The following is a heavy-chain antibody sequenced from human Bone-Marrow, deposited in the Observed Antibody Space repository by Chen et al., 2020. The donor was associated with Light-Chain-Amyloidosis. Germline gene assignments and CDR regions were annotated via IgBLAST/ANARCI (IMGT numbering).Heavy chain of an antibody. J-gene: IGHJ6*02. Sequence: EEHLVESGGGLVQPGRSLRLSCEASGFTFDDYAMHWVRQAPGKGLEWVSCISWNRGVKGYVDSVRGRFTISRDGVKNSLYLQMNSLRPEDTALYYCAKDKGGSMGFGMDVWGQGTTVIVSS. V-gene: IGHV3-9*01. CDR1: GFTFDDYA. CDR3: AKDKGGSMGFGMDV. CDR2: ISWNRGVK. D-gene: IGHD3-10*01.